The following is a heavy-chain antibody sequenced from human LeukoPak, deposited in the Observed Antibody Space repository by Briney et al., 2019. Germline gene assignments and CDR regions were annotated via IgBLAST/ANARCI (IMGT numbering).Heavy chain of an antibody. V-gene: IGHV1-3*01. CDR2: INAGKGNT. Sequence: GASVKVSCTASGYTFTSYAMHWVRQAPGQRLEWMGWINAGKGNTKYSQKFQGRVTITRDTSASTAYMELSSLRSEDTAVYYCARPPKYYYDSSGYYNYWGQGTLVTVSS. CDR1: GYTFTSYA. J-gene: IGHJ4*02. CDR3: ARPPKYYYDSSGYYNY. D-gene: IGHD3-22*01.